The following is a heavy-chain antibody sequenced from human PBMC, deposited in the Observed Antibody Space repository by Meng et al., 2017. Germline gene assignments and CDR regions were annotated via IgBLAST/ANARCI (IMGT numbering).Heavy chain of an antibody. D-gene: IGHD4-17*01. CDR1: GVSLSGYY. CDR2: INHSGST. J-gene: IGHJ4*02. V-gene: IGHV4-34*01. CDR3: ARGSMFGTTVTKIDY. Sequence: QGQIQQLGAERLKPSEPLSLTFACYGVSLSGYYWSWIRQPPGKGLEWIGEINHSGSTNYNPSLKSRVTISVDTSKNQFSLKLSSVTAADTAVYYCARGSMFGTTVTKIDYWGQGTLVTVSS.